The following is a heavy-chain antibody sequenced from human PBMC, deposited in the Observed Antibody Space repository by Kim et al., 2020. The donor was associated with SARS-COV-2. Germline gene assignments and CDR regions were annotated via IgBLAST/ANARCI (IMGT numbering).Heavy chain of an antibody. CDR3: ARLPGDFWSGPIKNIDY. D-gene: IGHD3-3*01. J-gene: IGHJ4*02. Sequence: SVKVSCKASGGTFSSYAISWVRQAPGQGLEWMGRIIPILGIANYAQKFQGRGTITADKSTSTAYMELSSLRSEDTAVYYCARLPGDFWSGPIKNIDYWGQGTLVTVSS. CDR2: IIPILGIA. V-gene: IGHV1-69*04. CDR1: GGTFSSYA.